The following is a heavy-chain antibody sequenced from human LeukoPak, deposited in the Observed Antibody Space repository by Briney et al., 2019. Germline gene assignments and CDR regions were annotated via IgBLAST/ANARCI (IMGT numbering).Heavy chain of an antibody. V-gene: IGHV3-15*01. J-gene: IGHJ6*03. Sequence: PGGSLRLSCAASGFTFSNAWMSWVRQAPGKGLEWVGRIKSNIDGGTTDYAALVKGRFTISRDDSKNTLYLQMNSLKTEDTAVYYCTTVSGYYCVYHYHYMDVWGKGTTVTVSS. CDR2: IKSNIDGGTT. D-gene: IGHD3-22*01. CDR3: TTVSGYYCVYHYHYMDV. CDR1: GFTFSNAW.